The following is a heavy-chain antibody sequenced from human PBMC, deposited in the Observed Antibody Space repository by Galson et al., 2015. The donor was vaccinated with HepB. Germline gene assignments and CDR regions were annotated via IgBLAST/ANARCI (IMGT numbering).Heavy chain of an antibody. J-gene: IGHJ4*02. CDR2: IRSDGSNE. V-gene: IGHV3-33*01. CDR3: VRWGCSGTSPCFDC. D-gene: IGHD2-2*01. CDR1: GFNFNYYA. Sequence: SLRLSCAASGFNFNYYAMHWVRQAPGKGLEWVAVIRSDGSNEKYGESVKGRFTISRDNSKKTVYLQLNSLRAEDTAVYYCVRWGCSGTSPCFDCWGQGTLVTVSS.